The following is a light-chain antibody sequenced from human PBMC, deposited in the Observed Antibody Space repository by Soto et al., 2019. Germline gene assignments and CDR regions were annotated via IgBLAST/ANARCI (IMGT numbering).Light chain of an antibody. CDR1: QSVGRS. V-gene: IGKV1-5*01. CDR2: GVS. Sequence: DIQMTQSPSTLSASVGDRVTITCRASQSVGRSLAWYQQQRGKAPKLLIYGVSTLESGVPSRFSGFGSGTDFTLSISSLQPGDLGTYYCQQFYKGWTFGQGTRV. CDR3: QQFYKGWT. J-gene: IGKJ1*01.